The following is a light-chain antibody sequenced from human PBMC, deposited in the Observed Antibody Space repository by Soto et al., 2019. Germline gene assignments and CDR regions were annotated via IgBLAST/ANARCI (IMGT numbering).Light chain of an antibody. CDR3: QPFGSAARM. J-gene: IGKJ1*01. V-gene: IGKV3-20*01. CDR2: GPS. Sequence: EIVLTQSPGTLSLSPGERATLSCRTSQRVSSDFLAWYQQKAGQAPRLLIYGPSNRATGVPDRFIGGGSGTDFASPISRLEPEDFAVYYCQPFGSAARMFCQGTKVEIK. CDR1: QRVSSDF.